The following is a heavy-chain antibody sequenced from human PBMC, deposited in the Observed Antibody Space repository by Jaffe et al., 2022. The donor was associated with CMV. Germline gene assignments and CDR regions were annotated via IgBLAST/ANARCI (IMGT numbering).Heavy chain of an antibody. CDR1: GFTFSSYG. Sequence: QVQLVESGGGVVQPGRSLRLSCAASGFTFSSYGMHWVRQAPGKGLEWVAVIWYDGSNKYYADSVKGRFTISRDNSKNTLYLQMNSLRAEDTAVYYCARDLIPHYYYYGMDVWGQGTTVTVSS. V-gene: IGHV3-33*01. CDR2: IWYDGSNK. J-gene: IGHJ6*02. D-gene: IGHD2-2*02. CDR3: ARDLIPHYYYYGMDV.